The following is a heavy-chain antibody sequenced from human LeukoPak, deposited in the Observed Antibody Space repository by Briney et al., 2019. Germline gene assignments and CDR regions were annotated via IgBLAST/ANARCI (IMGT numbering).Heavy chain of an antibody. D-gene: IGHD2-21*02. CDR2: INHSGST. CDR3: AGYCGGDCPFDY. CDR1: GGSFSGYY. V-gene: IGHV4-34*01. J-gene: IGHJ4*02. Sequence: PSETLSLTCAVYGGSFSGYYWSWIRQPPGKGLEWIGEINHSGSTNYNPSLKSRVTISVDTSKNQFSLRLSSVTAADTAVYYCAGYCGGDCPFDYWGQGTLVTVSS.